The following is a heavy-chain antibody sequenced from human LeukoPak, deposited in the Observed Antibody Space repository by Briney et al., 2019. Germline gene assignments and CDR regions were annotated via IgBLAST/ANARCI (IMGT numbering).Heavy chain of an antibody. CDR2: VYYGRSP. Sequence: SETLSLTCTVSGDSISRSTYYWAWIRQPPGKGLEWIGSVYYGRSPYFNPSLGSRATISVDTSKNHFSLKMSSVTAADTAVYYCARSSGTGTFSYWGQGTLVTVSS. J-gene: IGHJ4*02. CDR3: ARSSGTGTFSY. V-gene: IGHV4-39*02. CDR1: GDSISRSTYY. D-gene: IGHD6-25*01.